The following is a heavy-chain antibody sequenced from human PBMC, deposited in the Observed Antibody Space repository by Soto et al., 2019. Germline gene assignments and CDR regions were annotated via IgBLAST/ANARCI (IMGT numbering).Heavy chain of an antibody. D-gene: IGHD2-2*02. Sequence: VLLEQSGTAVKKPGESLRISCKASGFKFSTSWIGWVRQMPGKGLDWMGIIYPGDSDTQYSPSFEGQVTISADKSTRTVYLQWRSLKTSDTAIYYCATHGCSGEGCYTFDSLDVWGPGTTVVVSS. CDR2: IYPGDSDT. J-gene: IGHJ6*02. CDR3: ATHGCSGEGCYTFDSLDV. V-gene: IGHV5-51*01. CDR1: GFKFSTSW.